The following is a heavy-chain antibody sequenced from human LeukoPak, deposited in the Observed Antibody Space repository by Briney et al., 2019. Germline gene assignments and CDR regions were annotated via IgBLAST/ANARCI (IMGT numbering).Heavy chain of an antibody. V-gene: IGHV3-48*03. CDR1: GFTFSSYE. D-gene: IGHD6-19*01. CDR2: ISSSGSTI. CDR3: ASLQSGYSSGWYFDAGDYYGMDV. J-gene: IGHJ6*02. Sequence: GGSLRLSCAASGFTFSSYEMNWVRQAPGEGLEWVSYISSSGSTIYYADSVKGRFTISRDNAKNSLYLQMNSLRAEDTAVYYCASLQSGYSSGWYFDAGDYYGMDVWGQGTTVTVSS.